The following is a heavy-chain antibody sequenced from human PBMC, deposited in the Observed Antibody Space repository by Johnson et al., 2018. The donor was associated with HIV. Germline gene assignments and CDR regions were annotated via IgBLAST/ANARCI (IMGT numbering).Heavy chain of an antibody. CDR3: ASSNVVGYSNYPDAFDI. V-gene: IGHV3-7*05. J-gene: IGHJ3*02. CDR1: GFTFSSYW. Sequence: VQLVESGGGLVQPGGSLRLSCAASGFTFSSYWMSWVRQAPGKGLEGVANIKQDGSEKYYVYSVKGRFTISRDNAKNSLYLKMNSLRAEDTAVYYCASSNVVGYSNYPDAFDIWGQGTMVTVSS. CDR2: IKQDGSEK. D-gene: IGHD6-13*01.